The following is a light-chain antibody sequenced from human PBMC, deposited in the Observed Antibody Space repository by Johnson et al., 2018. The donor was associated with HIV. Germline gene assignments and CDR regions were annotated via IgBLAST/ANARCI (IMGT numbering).Light chain of an antibody. J-gene: IGLJ1*01. Sequence: QSVLTQPPSVSAAPGQRVTISCSGTSSTFGNSYISWYQLLPGSPPKLLIFKNNKRPSGIPDRFSGSKSGTSTTLGITGLQTGDEADYYCGTWDSSLNSYVFGTGTKVSVL. CDR2: KNN. CDR1: SSTFGNSY. V-gene: IGLV1-51*02. CDR3: GTWDSSLNSYV.